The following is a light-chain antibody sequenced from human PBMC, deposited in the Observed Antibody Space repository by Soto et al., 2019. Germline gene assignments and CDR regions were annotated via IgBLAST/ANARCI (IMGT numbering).Light chain of an antibody. CDR3: QQYGSSPPYT. V-gene: IGKV3-20*01. Sequence: EIVLTQSPGTLSSSPGERATLSCRASQSVSSSYLAWYQQKPGQAPRLLIYGASSRATGIPDRFRGSGSGTDFTLTISRLEPEDFAVYYCQQYGSSPPYTFGQGTKLEIK. CDR2: GAS. J-gene: IGKJ2*01. CDR1: QSVSSSY.